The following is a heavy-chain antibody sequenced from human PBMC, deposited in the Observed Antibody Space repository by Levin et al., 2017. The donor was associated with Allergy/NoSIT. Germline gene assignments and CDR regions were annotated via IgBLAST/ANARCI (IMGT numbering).Heavy chain of an antibody. Sequence: KISCKASGGTFKSYAISWVRQAPGQGLEWMGGIIPIFARTNFAQKFQGRVTITADESTSTAYMELSSLRSEDTAVYYCARLWFGTGTTGHHYYYGMDVWGQGTTVTVSS. CDR3: ARLWFGTGTTGHHYYYGMDV. CDR2: IIPIFART. CDR1: GGTFKSYA. D-gene: IGHD1-7*01. J-gene: IGHJ6*01. V-gene: IGHV1-69*01.